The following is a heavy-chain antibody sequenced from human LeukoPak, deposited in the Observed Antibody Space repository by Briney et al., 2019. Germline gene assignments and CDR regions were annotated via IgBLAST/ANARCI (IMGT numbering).Heavy chain of an antibody. J-gene: IGHJ4*02. CDR3: AKSGGYSYGYGDLY. CDR1: GFTFSSYG. V-gene: IGHV3-30*18. Sequence: GGSLRLSCAASGFTFSSYGMHWVRQARGKGLEWVAVISYDGSNKYYADSVKGRFTISRDNSKNTLYLQMNSLRADDTAVYYCAKSGGYSYGYGDLYWGQGTLVIVSS. CDR2: ISYDGSNK. D-gene: IGHD5-18*01.